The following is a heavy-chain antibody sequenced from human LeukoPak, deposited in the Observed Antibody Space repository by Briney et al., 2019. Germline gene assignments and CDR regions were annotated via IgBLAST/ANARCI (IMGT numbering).Heavy chain of an antibody. CDR3: ARGAVGPYDSSGYYLDDALDI. Sequence: SETLSLTCTVSGGSISSYYWSWIRQPPGKGLEWIGYIYYSGSTNYNPSLKSRVTISVDTSKNQSSLKLSSVTAADTAVYYCARGAVGPYDSSGYYLDDALDIWGQGTMVTVSS. CDR2: IYYSGST. D-gene: IGHD3-22*01. J-gene: IGHJ3*02. V-gene: IGHV4-59*01. CDR1: GGSISSYY.